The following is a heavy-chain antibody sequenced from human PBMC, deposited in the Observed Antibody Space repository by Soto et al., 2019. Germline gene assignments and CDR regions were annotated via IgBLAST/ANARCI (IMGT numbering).Heavy chain of an antibody. CDR1: GGSISSGDYY. Sequence: QVQLQESGPGLVKPSQTLSLTCTVSGGSISSGDYYWSWIRQPPGKGLAWIGYIYYSGSTYYNPSLKSRVTISVDTSKNQFSLKLSSVTAADTAVYYCAREGSDYYDSSGYPTADAFDIWGQGTMFTVSS. V-gene: IGHV4-30-4*01. CDR3: AREGSDYYDSSGYPTADAFDI. CDR2: IYYSGST. D-gene: IGHD3-22*01. J-gene: IGHJ3*02.